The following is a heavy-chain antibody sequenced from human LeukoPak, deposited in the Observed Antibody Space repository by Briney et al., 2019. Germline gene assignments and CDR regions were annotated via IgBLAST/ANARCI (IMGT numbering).Heavy chain of an antibody. V-gene: IGHV4-34*01. CDR3: ARVSGSYYTPLNY. Sequence: SETLSLTCAVYGGSFSGYYWSWIRQPPGKGLEWIGEINHSGSTNYNPSLKSRVTISVDTSKNQFSLKLSSVTAADTAVYYCARVSGSYYTPLNYWGQGTLVTVSS. D-gene: IGHD1-26*01. J-gene: IGHJ4*02. CDR1: GGSFSGYY. CDR2: INHSGST.